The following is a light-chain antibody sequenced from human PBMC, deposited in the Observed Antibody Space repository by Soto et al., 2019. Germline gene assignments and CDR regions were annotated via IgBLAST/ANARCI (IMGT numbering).Light chain of an antibody. V-gene: IGLV2-14*01. CDR1: SSDVGGYNY. Sequence: QSALTQPASVSGSPGQSITISCTGTSSDVGGYNYVSWYQQHPGKAPKLMIYEVSNRPSGVSNRFSGSKSGNTASLTISGLQAEDEADYYCISYTSSSPYVVGTGTKLTVL. J-gene: IGLJ1*01. CDR3: ISYTSSSPYV. CDR2: EVS.